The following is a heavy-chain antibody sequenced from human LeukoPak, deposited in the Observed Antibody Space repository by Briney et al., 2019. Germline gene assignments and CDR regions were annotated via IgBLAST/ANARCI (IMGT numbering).Heavy chain of an antibody. CDR3: VRLWGRDGYNLGWFDS. J-gene: IGHJ5*01. V-gene: IGHV5-51*01. Sequence: KIGESLKISCKGSGYYFNNYWIGWVRQMPGKGLEWMGIIYPGDFDTRYSPSFQGQVTISADKSTSTATLQWSSLKASDTAMYFCVRLWGRDGYNLGWFDSWGQGSRVTVSS. CDR1: GYYFNNYW. CDR2: IYPGDFDT. D-gene: IGHD5-24*01.